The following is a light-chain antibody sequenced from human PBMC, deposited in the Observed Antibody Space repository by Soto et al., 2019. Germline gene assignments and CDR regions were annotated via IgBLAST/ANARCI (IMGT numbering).Light chain of an antibody. CDR1: QSISTY. Sequence: DIQMTQSPSSLSASVGDRLSITCRASQSISTYLNWYQQKPGKGPKLLIYGASSLQSGVPSRFSGTGSGTDFTLTISSLQAEDFATYYCQQSFTTPYTFGRGTKLEIK. J-gene: IGKJ2*01. V-gene: IGKV1-39*01. CDR3: QQSFTTPYT. CDR2: GAS.